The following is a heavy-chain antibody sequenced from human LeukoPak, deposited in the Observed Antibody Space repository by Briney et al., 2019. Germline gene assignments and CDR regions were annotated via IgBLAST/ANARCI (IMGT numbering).Heavy chain of an antibody. J-gene: IGHJ4*02. Sequence: PGGSLRLSCAASGFTFSSYAMNWVRQAPGKGLEWVSGISGSGGSTYYADSVKGRFTISRDNSKNTLYLQMNSLRAEDTAIYYCAKDKEYYYGSGSHYYFDSWGQGTLVTVSS. CDR1: GFTFSSYA. V-gene: IGHV3-23*01. CDR2: ISGSGGST. D-gene: IGHD3-10*01. CDR3: AKDKEYYYGSGSHYYFDS.